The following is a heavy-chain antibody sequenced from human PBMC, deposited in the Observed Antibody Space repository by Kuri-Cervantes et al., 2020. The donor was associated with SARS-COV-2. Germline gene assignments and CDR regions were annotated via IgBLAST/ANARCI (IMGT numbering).Heavy chain of an antibody. CDR3: AKPSGNYHDAFDI. CDR2: IYYSGRT. CDR1: GGSISSYY. J-gene: IGHJ3*02. D-gene: IGHD1-26*01. V-gene: IGHV4-59*04. Sequence: SETLSLTCTVSGGSISSYYWSWIRQPPGKGLEWIGNIYYSGRTYYSPSLKSRVTISVDTSKNQFSLKLSSVTAADTAVYYCAKPSGNYHDAFDIWGQGPMVTVSS.